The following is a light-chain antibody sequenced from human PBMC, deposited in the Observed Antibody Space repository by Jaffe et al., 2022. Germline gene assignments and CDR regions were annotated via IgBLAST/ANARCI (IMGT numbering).Light chain of an antibody. CDR3: SSYGGRTNMV. J-gene: IGLJ3*02. CDR1: NSDVGGYNY. Sequence: QSALTQPPSASGSPGQSVTISCTGTNSDVGGYNYVSWYQQHPGRAPKLMVYEVTKRPSGVPDRFSGSKSGNTASLTVSGLQAEDEADYYCSSYGGRTNMVFGGGTKLTVL. V-gene: IGLV2-8*01. CDR2: EVT.